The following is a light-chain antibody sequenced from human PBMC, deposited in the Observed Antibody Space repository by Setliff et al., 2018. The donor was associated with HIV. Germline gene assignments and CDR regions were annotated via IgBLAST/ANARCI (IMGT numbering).Light chain of an antibody. Sequence: QSVLTQPASVSGSPGQSITISCSGTSSDVGGYNYVSWYQQHPGKAPKLMIYDVSNRPSGVPNRFSGSKSGNTASLTISGLQAEDEADYYCTSYSSNTTLGIFGTGTKVTVL. V-gene: IGLV2-14*03. J-gene: IGLJ1*01. CDR2: DVS. CDR1: SSDVGGYNY. CDR3: TSYSSNTTLGI.